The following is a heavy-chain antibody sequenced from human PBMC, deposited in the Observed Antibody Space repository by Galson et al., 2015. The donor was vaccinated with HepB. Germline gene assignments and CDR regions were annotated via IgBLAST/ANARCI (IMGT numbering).Heavy chain of an antibody. CDR2: IKRDGSEK. Sequence: SLRLSCAASRFAFSDYCMTWVRHSPGKGLEWVATIKRDGSEKFYVDSVEGRFTISRDNARYSLYLQMDNVRGGDTAVYFCARGGRSTSYYWAFWGQGTLVTVSS. V-gene: IGHV3-7*01. D-gene: IGHD2-2*01. CDR3: ARGGRSTSYYWAF. J-gene: IGHJ1*01. CDR1: RFAFSDYC.